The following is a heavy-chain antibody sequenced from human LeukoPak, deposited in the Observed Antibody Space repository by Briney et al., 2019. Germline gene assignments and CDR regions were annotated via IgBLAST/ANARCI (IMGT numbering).Heavy chain of an antibody. CDR1: GFTFSDYY. J-gene: IGHJ5*02. CDR2: ISSSGSTI. Sequence: GGSLRLSCAASGFTFSDYYMSWIRQAPGKGLEWVSYISSSGSTIYYADSVKGRFTISGDNAKNSLYLQMNSLRAEDTAVYYCARDRNFDWLLLRPNWFDPWGQGTLVTVSS. CDR3: ARDRNFDWLLLRPNWFDP. D-gene: IGHD3-9*01. V-gene: IGHV3-11*01.